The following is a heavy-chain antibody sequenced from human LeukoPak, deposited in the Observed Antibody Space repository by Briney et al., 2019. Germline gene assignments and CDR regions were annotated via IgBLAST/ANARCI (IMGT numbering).Heavy chain of an antibody. V-gene: IGHV3-48*03. CDR2: ISSTGSTI. D-gene: IGHD3/OR15-3a*01. Sequence: PGGSLRLSCAASGFTFSSYEMNWVRQAPGKGLEWVSYISSTGSTIYYADSVKGRFTISRDNAENSLYLQMNSLRDEDTAVYYCARDRTRWFDPWGQGTLVTVSS. CDR1: GFTFSSYE. J-gene: IGHJ5*02. CDR3: ARDRTRWFDP.